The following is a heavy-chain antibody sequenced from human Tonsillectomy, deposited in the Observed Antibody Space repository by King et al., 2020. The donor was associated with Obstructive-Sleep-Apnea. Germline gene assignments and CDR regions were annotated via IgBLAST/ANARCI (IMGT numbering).Heavy chain of an antibody. CDR1: GGSISSSSYY. CDR3: ARDPRYSGYGESSY. D-gene: IGHD5-12*01. V-gene: IGHV4-39*07. CDR2: IYYSGST. Sequence: QLQLQESGPGLVKPSETLSLTCSVSGGSISSSSYYWGWIRQPPGKGLEWIGSIYYSGSTNYNPSLKSRVTISVDTSKNQLSLKLSSVTAADTAVYYCARDPRYSGYGESSYWGQGTLVTVSS. J-gene: IGHJ4*02.